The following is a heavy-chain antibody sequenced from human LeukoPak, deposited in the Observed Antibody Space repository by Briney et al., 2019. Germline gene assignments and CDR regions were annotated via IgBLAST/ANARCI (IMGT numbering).Heavy chain of an antibody. V-gene: IGHV3-21*04. Sequence: PGGSLRLSCAASGFTFSSYSMNWVRQAPGKGLEWVSSISSSSSYIYYADSVKGRFTISRDNAKNTLYLQMNSLRAEDTAVYYCAKDLFPGYSYGRPNSYWGQGTLVTVSS. CDR3: AKDLFPGYSYGRPNSY. J-gene: IGHJ4*02. CDR1: GFTFSSYS. D-gene: IGHD5-18*01. CDR2: ISSSSSYI.